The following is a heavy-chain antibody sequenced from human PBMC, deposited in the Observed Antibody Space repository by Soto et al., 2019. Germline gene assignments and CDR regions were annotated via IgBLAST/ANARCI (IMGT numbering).Heavy chain of an antibody. V-gene: IGHV4-34*01. J-gene: IGHJ4*02. CDR3: ARDRTRIAVAGRGGYFDY. D-gene: IGHD6-19*01. CDR1: GGAFSGYC. CDR2: KEHGGST. Sequence: SETLSLTCAVYGGAFSGYCWTWVRQTPGKGLEWIGEKEHGGSTTYNPSLQSRVSISVDTSKNQFSLKLSSVTAADTAVYYCARDRTRIAVAGRGGYFDYWGQGTLVTSPQ.